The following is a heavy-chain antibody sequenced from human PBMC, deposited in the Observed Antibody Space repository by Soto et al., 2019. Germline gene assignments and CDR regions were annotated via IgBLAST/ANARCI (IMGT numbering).Heavy chain of an antibody. D-gene: IGHD2-2*01. V-gene: IGHV5-10-1*01. CDR1: GYSFTSYW. Sequence: GESLKISCKGSGYSFTSYWISWVRQMPGKGLEWMGRIDPSDSYTNYSPSFQGHVTISADKSISTAYLQWSSLKASDTAMYYCARKRIVVAQADIDYYGMDVWGQGTTVTVSS. CDR2: IDPSDSYT. J-gene: IGHJ6*02. CDR3: ARKRIVVAQADIDYYGMDV.